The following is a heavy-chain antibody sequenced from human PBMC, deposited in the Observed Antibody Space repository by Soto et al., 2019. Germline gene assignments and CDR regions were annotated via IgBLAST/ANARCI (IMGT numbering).Heavy chain of an antibody. CDR2: IYYSGST. CDR3: AREYITPAAFDI. D-gene: IGHD3-10*01. J-gene: IGHJ3*02. Sequence: PSETLSLTCTVSGGSISSGDYYWSWIRQPPGKGLEWIGYIYYSGSTYYNPSLKSRVTISVDTSKNQFSLKLSSVTAADTAVYYCAREYITPAAFDIWGQGTMVTVSS. V-gene: IGHV4-30-4*01. CDR1: GGSISSGDYY.